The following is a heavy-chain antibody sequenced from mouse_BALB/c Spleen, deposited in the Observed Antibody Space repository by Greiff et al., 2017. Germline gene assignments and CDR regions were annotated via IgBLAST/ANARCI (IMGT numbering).Heavy chain of an antibody. CDR1: GYTFTSYW. D-gene: IGHD2-1*01. CDR2: INPSTGYT. Sequence: QVQLQQSGAELAKPGASVKMSCKASGYTFTSYWMHWVKQRPGQGLEWIGYINPSTGYTEYNQKFKDKATLTADKSSSTAYMQLSSLTSEDSAVYYCARSRGNYDYYAMDYWGQGTSVTVSS. V-gene: IGHV1-7*01. CDR3: ARSRGNYDYYAMDY. J-gene: IGHJ4*01.